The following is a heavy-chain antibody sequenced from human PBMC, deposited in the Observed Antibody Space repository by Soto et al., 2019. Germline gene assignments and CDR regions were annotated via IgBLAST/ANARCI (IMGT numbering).Heavy chain of an antibody. Sequence: ASETLSLTCSVSGGSISSGGYYWNWIRQHPGKGLEWIGYIYYSGSTYYNPSLKSRLTISLDTSKNHFSLKLSSVTAADTAVYYCARGLDDFGGAFDIWGHGTMVTVSS. D-gene: IGHD3-3*01. V-gene: IGHV4-31*03. CDR2: IYYSGST. J-gene: IGHJ3*02. CDR3: ARGLDDFGGAFDI. CDR1: GGSISSGGYY.